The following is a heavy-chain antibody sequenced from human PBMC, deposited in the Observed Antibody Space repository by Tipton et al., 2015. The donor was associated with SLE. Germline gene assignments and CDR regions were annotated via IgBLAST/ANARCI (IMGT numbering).Heavy chain of an antibody. CDR1: GFTFSGSA. CDR3: ASSCSSTSCHYPYYYAMDV. D-gene: IGHD2-2*01. CDR2: IRSKANSYAT. J-gene: IGHJ6*02. V-gene: IGHV3-73*01. Sequence: GSLRLSCAASGFTFSGSAMHWVRQASGKGLEWVGRIRSKANSYATAYAASVKGRFTISRDDSKNTAYLQMNSLKTEDTAVYYCASSCSSTSCHYPYYYAMDVWGQGTTVTVSS.